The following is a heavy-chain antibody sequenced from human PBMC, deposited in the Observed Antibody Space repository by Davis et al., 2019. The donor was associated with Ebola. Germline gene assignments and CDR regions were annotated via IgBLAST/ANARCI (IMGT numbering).Heavy chain of an antibody. CDR2: IKQDGSET. CDR1: GFTFSRYW. J-gene: IGHJ4*02. Sequence: PGGSLRLSCAASGFTFSRYWMTWVRQAPVRGLEWVANIKQDGSETQYVDSVRGRFTISRDNAKNSLFLQMNSLRAEDTAVYYCAREWQWLGRACDYWGQGTLVTVSS. V-gene: IGHV3-7*03. D-gene: IGHD6-19*01. CDR3: AREWQWLGRACDY.